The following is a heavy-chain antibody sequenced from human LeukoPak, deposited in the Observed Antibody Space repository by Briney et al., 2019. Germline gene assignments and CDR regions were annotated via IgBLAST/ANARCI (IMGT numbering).Heavy chain of an antibody. CDR3: ARVRRGDAFDT. CDR1: GGSISSYY. D-gene: IGHD3-10*01. V-gene: IGHV4-59*01. Sequence: PSETLSLTCTVSGGSISSYYWSWIRQPPGKGLEWIGYIYYSGSTNYNPSLKSRVTISVDTSKNQFSLKLSSVTAADAAVYYCARVRRGDAFDTWGQGTMVTVSS. CDR2: IYYSGST. J-gene: IGHJ3*02.